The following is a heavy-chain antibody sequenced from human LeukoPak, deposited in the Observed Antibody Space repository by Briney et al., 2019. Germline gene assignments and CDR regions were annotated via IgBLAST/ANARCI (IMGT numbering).Heavy chain of an antibody. D-gene: IGHD5-18*01. V-gene: IGHV4-59*01. CDR2: IYHGGST. Sequence: SETLSLTCAVYGGSFSSYYWSWIRQPPGKGLEWIGYIYHGGSTDYNPSLKSRVTISVDTSKNQLSLRLSSVTAADTAVYYCVRAGIGYSFDSWGRGTLVTVSS. CDR1: GGSFSSYY. J-gene: IGHJ4*02. CDR3: VRAGIGYSFDS.